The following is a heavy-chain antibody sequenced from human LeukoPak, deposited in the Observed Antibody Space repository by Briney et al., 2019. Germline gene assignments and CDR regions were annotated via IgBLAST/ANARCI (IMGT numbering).Heavy chain of an antibody. CDR1: GGSFSDYY. D-gene: IGHD2/OR15-2a*01. Sequence: TTSETLSLTCAVYGGSFSDYYWNWIRQPPGKGLEWIGEINHSGTTNYNPSLKSRVTISVDTSKNQFSLRLSSVTAADTAVYYCARGLRLPSRSTPAVPHAWGKGTTVTVSA. CDR2: INHSGTT. CDR3: ARGLRLPSRSTPAVPHA. V-gene: IGHV4-34*01. J-gene: IGHJ6*04.